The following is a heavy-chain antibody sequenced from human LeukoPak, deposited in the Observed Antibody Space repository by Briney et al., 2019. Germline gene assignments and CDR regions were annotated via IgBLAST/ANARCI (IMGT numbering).Heavy chain of an antibody. CDR1: GGSISNYY. CDR2: IHDSGST. Sequence: PSETLSLTCTVSGGSISNYYWSWIRQSPEKGLEWIGYIHDSGSTNYNPSLKSRVTISVDTSKNQFSLGLSSVTATDTAVYFCARDTATGDYFDYWGQGTLVTVSS. D-gene: IGHD2-15*01. CDR3: ARDTATGDYFDY. J-gene: IGHJ4*02. V-gene: IGHV4-59*01.